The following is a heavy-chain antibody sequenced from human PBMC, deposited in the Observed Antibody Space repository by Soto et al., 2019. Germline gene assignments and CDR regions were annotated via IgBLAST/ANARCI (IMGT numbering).Heavy chain of an antibody. V-gene: IGHV3-23*01. Sequence: GGSLRLSCAASGFTFSSYAMSWVRQAPGKGLEWVSAISGSGGSTYYADSVKGRFTISRDNSKNTLYLQMNSLRAEDTAVYYCAKDWGYDILTGYYHPLGDYWGQGTLVTVSS. CDR1: GFTFSSYA. J-gene: IGHJ4*02. D-gene: IGHD3-9*01. CDR2: ISGSGGST. CDR3: AKDWGYDILTGYYHPLGDY.